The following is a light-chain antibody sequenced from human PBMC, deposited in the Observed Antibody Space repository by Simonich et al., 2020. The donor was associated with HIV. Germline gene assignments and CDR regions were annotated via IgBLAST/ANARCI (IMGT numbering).Light chain of an antibody. Sequence: IQLTQSPSFLSASVGDRNTITCRASQGISSYLAWYQQKPGKDPKLLIYAASTLQSGVPSRFSGCESGTEFTLTISSLQPEDFATYYCQQLKGYPPTFGQGTRVEF. CDR1: QGISSY. CDR3: QQLKGYPPT. V-gene: IGKV1-9*01. CDR2: AAS. J-gene: IGKJ1*01.